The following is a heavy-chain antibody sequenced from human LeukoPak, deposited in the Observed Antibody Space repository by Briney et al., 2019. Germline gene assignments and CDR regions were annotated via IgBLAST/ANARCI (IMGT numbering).Heavy chain of an antibody. CDR1: GGSISSYY. Sequence: SETLSLTCTVSGGSISSYYWSWIRQPPGKGLEWIGYIYCSGSTNYNPSLKSRVTISVDTSKNQFSLKLSSVTAADTAVYYCARVSHSSSWYGGAFDIWGQGTMVTVSS. D-gene: IGHD6-13*01. V-gene: IGHV4-59*01. CDR2: IYCSGST. CDR3: ARVSHSSSWYGGAFDI. J-gene: IGHJ3*02.